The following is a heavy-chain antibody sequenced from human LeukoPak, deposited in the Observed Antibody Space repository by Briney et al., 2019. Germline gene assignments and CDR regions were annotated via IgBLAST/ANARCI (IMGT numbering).Heavy chain of an antibody. J-gene: IGHJ5*02. CDR2: ISAYNGNT. D-gene: IGHD2-15*01. CDR1: GYTFTSYG. Sequence: ASVKVSCKASGYTFTSYGISWVRQAPGQGLEWMGWISAYNGNTNYAQKLQGRVTMTTDTSTSTAYMELRSLRSDDTAVYYCAREAGYCSGGSCTRDWFAPWGQGTLATVSS. CDR3: AREAGYCSGGSCTRDWFAP. V-gene: IGHV1-18*01.